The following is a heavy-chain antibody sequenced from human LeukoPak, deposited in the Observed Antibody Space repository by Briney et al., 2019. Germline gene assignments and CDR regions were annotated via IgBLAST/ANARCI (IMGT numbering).Heavy chain of an antibody. D-gene: IGHD3-9*01. CDR1: GYTFTTYN. Sequence: GASVKVSCKASGYTFTTYNMHWVRQAPGQGLEWMGIINPTGGSTRYSHKFQGRLTMTRDTSTSTVHMELSSLRSEDTAFYYCARDYYGILTGYSTIPRYFLHWGQGTLITVSS. CDR3: ARDYYGILTGYSTIPRYFLH. J-gene: IGHJ1*01. CDR2: INPTGGST. V-gene: IGHV1-46*01.